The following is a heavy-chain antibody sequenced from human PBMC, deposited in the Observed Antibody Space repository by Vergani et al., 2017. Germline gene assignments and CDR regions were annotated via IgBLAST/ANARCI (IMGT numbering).Heavy chain of an antibody. D-gene: IGHD1-26*01. CDR3: ARVLGAAKSGNNWYFDL. J-gene: IGHJ2*01. V-gene: IGHV1-69*06. CDR2: IIPIFGTA. CDR1: GGTFSSYA. Sequence: QVQLVQSGAEVKKPGSSVKVSCKASGGTFSSYAISWVRQAPGQGLEWMGGIIPIFGTANYAQKFQGRVTITADKSTSTAYMELSSLRAEDTAVYYCARVLGAAKSGNNWYFDLWGRGTLVTVSS.